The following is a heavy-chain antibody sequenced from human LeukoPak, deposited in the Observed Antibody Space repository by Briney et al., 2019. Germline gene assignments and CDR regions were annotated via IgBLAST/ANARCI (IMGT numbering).Heavy chain of an antibody. CDR1: GFTFSSYA. D-gene: IGHD5-18*01. Sequence: GRSLRLSCAASGFTFSSYAMHWVRQAPGKGLEWVAVISYDGSNKYYADSVKGRFTISRDNSKNTLYLQMNSLRAEDTAVYYCASLRGYSYGSLDYWGQGTLVIVSS. CDR2: ISYDGSNK. J-gene: IGHJ4*02. CDR3: ASLRGYSYGSLDY. V-gene: IGHV3-30-3*01.